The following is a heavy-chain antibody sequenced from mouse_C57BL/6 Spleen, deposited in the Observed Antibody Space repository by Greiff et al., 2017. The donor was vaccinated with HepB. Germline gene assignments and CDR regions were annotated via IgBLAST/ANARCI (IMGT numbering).Heavy chain of an antibody. Sequence: VQLQQSGPELVKPGASVKISCKASGYTFTDYYMNWVKQSHGKSLEWIGDINPNNGGTSYNQKFKGKATLTVDKSSSTAYMELRSLTSEDSAVYYCARETELSFDYWGQGTTLTVSS. V-gene: IGHV1-26*01. CDR3: ARETELSFDY. CDR1: GYTFTDYY. J-gene: IGHJ2*01. D-gene: IGHD4-1*01. CDR2: INPNNGGT.